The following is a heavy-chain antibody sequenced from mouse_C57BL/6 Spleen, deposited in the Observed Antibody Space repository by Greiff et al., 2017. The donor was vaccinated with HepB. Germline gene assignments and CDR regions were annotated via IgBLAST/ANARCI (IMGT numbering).Heavy chain of an antibody. D-gene: IGHD2-3*01. Sequence: VKLQQPGAELVRPGSSVKLSCKASGYTFTSYWMHWVKQRPIQGLEWIGNIDPSDSETHYNQKFKDKATLTVDKSSSTAYMQLSSLTSEDSAVYYCARDDGYIFAYWGQGTLVTVSA. CDR1: GYTFTSYW. CDR3: ARDDGYIFAY. V-gene: IGHV1-52*01. J-gene: IGHJ3*01. CDR2: IDPSDSET.